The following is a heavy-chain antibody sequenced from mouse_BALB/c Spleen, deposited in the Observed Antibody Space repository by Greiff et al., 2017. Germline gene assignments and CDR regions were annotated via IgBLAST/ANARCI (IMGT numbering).Heavy chain of an antibody. Sequence: DVKLQESGGGLVQPGGSMKLSCVASGFTFSSYWMSWVRQSPEKGLEWVAEIRLKSDNYATHYAESVKGKFTISRDDSKSRLYLQMNSLRAEDTGIYYCTGGYFDVWGAGTTVTVSS. CDR1: GFTFSSYW. J-gene: IGHJ1*01. CDR3: TGGYFDV. V-gene: IGHV6-6*02. CDR2: IRLKSDNYAT.